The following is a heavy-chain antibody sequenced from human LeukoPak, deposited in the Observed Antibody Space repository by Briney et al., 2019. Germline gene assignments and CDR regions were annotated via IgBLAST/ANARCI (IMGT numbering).Heavy chain of an antibody. CDR3: ARVGSDYYGSGSYYTHYYMDV. D-gene: IGHD3-10*01. CDR2: IYASGST. J-gene: IGHJ6*03. V-gene: IGHV4-61*02. CDR1: GGSICSGSYY. Sequence: SQTLSVTCTVSGGSICSGSYYGSWIRQPGGKGLEWIGRIYASGSTNYNPSLKIRVTISVDTSKNQFSLKLSSVTAADTAMYYCARVGSDYYGSGSYYTHYYMDVWGKGTTVTVSS.